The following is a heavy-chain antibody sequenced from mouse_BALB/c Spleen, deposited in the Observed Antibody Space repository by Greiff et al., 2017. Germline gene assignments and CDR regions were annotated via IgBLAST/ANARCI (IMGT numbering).Heavy chain of an antibody. CDR3: ARLGRWAMDY. CDR2: INSNGGST. CDR1: GFTFSSYY. V-gene: IGHV5-6-2*01. D-gene: IGHD4-1*01. Sequence: EVHLVESGGGLVKLGGSLKLSCAASGFTFSSYYMSWVRQTPEKRLELVAAINSNGGSTYYPDTVKGRFTISRDNAKNTLYLQMSSLKSEDTALYYCARLGRWAMDYWGQGTSVTVSS. J-gene: IGHJ4*01.